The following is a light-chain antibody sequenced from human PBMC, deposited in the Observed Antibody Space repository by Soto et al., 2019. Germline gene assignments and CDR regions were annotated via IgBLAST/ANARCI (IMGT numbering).Light chain of an antibody. CDR3: SSHGGANNFYV. Sequence: QSALTQPPSASGSPGQSVTISCTGTSSDIGAYNYVSWYQQHPGKVPKLIIHEVTRRPSGVPDRFSASKPGNTASLTVSGLQAEDEADYYCSSHGGANNFYVFGTGTKVTVL. CDR2: EVT. J-gene: IGLJ1*01. V-gene: IGLV2-8*01. CDR1: SSDIGAYNY.